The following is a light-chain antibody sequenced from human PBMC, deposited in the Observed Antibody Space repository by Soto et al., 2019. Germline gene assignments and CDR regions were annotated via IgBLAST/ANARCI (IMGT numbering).Light chain of an antibody. V-gene: IGLV2-14*01. CDR1: SSDIGAYNY. CDR3: SSYTGSGTLYV. J-gene: IGLJ1*01. Sequence: QSALTQPASVSGSPGQSITISCTGTSSDIGAYNYVSWYLQHPGKAPKLIICEVSNRPSGVSSRFSGSKSGNTASLTISGLQADDEADYYCSSYTGSGTLYVFGTGTKLTVL. CDR2: EVS.